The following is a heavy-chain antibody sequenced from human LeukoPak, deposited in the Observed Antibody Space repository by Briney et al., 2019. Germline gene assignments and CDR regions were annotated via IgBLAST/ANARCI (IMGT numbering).Heavy chain of an antibody. CDR2: IYYSGST. Sequence: SETLSLTCTVSGGSISSYYWSWIRQPPGKGLEWIGYIYYSGSTNYNPSLKSRVTISVDTSKNQFSLKLSSVTAADTAVYYCARGKRMIVVVNSVRYYFDYWGQGTLVTVSS. CDR3: ARGKRMIVVVNSVRYYFDY. J-gene: IGHJ4*02. D-gene: IGHD3-22*01. V-gene: IGHV4-59*12. CDR1: GGSISSYY.